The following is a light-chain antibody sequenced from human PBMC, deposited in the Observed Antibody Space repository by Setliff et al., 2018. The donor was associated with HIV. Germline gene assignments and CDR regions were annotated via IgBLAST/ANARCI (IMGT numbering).Light chain of an antibody. J-gene: IGLJ1*01. Sequence: QSALAQPAPVSGSPGQSITMSCTGTKNDVGGHDVVSWYQQYPGKAPKLIIYEVNKRPSGLSNHFSGSKSGNTASLTISGLQAEDEAEYYCCSYENSGTFYVFGTGTKVTV. CDR1: KNDVGGHDV. CDR3: CSYENSGTFYV. CDR2: EVN. V-gene: IGLV2-23*02.